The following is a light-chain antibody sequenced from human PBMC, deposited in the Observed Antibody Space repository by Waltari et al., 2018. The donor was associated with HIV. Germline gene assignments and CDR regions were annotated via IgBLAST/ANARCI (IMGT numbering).Light chain of an antibody. CDR3: AAWNDSLSGYV. CDR1: SSNIGRNY. V-gene: IGLV1-47*01. CDR2: RNN. Sequence: QSVLTQPPSASGTPGQRVTISCSGSSSNIGRNYVYWYQQLPGTAPKLLIYRNNQRPSGVPDRFSGSKSGTAASLAISGLRSEDEADYYCAAWNDSLSGYVFGLGPRSPS. J-gene: IGLJ1*01.